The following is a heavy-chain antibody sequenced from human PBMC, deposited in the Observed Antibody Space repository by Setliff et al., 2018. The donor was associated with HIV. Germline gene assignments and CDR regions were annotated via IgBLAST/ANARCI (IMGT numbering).Heavy chain of an antibody. Sequence: KSSETLSLTCNVSGDSIRSRSFYWGWIRQPPGTGLEWIGSIYYFGATYYNPSLKSRASISLDTSENHFSLKLYSVTAADTAVYYCVGGFWSGPLFDPWGRGTRVTVSS. V-gene: IGHV4-39*02. D-gene: IGHD3-3*01. CDR3: VGGFWSGPLFDP. CDR1: GDSIRSRSFY. CDR2: IYYFGAT. J-gene: IGHJ5*01.